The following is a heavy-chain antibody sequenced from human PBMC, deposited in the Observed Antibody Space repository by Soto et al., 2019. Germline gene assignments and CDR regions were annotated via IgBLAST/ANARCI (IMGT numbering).Heavy chain of an antibody. CDR3: ARDGLDIVAATGENWFDP. CDR2: ISAYNGNT. D-gene: IGHD5-12*01. Sequence: ASVKVSCKASGYTFTSYGISWVRQAPGQGLEWMGWISAYNGNTNYAQKLQGRVTMTTDTSTSTAYMELRSLRSDDTAVYYCARDGLDIVAATGENWFDPWGQGTLVTVPQ. CDR1: GYTFTSYG. J-gene: IGHJ5*02. V-gene: IGHV1-18*01.